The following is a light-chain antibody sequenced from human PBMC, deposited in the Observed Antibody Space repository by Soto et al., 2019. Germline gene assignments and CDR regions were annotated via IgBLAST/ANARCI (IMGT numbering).Light chain of an antibody. CDR2: GAA. CDR1: QSVRSNY. Sequence: EIVLTQSPGTLSLSPGERATLSCRTSQSVRSNYLAWYHQKPGQAPRLLIYGAANRATGIPDRFGGSGSGTEFTLTISRLEPEDCAVYDCQQYGSSPYTFGQGTKLEIK. J-gene: IGKJ2*01. V-gene: IGKV3-20*01. CDR3: QQYGSSPYT.